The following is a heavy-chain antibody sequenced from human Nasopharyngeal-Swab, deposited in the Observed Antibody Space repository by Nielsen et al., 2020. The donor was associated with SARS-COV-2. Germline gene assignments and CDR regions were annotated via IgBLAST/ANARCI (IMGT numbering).Heavy chain of an antibody. CDR2: INHSGST. D-gene: IGHD6-19*01. Sequence: SETLSLTCAVYGGSFSGYYWSWIRQPPGKGLEWIGEINHSGSTNYNPSLKNRVTISVDTSKNQFSLKLSSVTAADTAVYYCARTQIKAVAGTAASIDYWGQGTLVTVSS. V-gene: IGHV4-34*01. CDR1: GGSFSGYY. CDR3: ARTQIKAVAGTAASIDY. J-gene: IGHJ4*02.